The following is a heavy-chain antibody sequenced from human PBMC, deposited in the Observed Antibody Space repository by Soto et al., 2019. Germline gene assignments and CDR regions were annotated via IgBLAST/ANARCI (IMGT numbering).Heavy chain of an antibody. Sequence: EVQLLESGGGLVQPGGSLRLSCAASGFTFSSYAMSWVRQAPGKGLEWVSAISRSGGSTYYADSVKSRFTISRDNSKNTLYLQMNSLRADDTAVYYCAKVWDDFWTGYYLDYWGQGTLVTVSS. CDR3: AKVWDDFWTGYYLDY. J-gene: IGHJ4*02. D-gene: IGHD3-3*01. V-gene: IGHV3-23*01. CDR2: ISRSGGST. CDR1: GFTFSSYA.